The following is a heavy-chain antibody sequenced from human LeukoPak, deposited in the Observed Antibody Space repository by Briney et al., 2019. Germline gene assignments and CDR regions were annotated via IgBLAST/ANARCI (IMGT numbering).Heavy chain of an antibody. CDR3: ARVSTMVRGVMTFDP. Sequence: ASVKVSCKASGYTFTGYYMHWVRQAPGQGLEWMGRINPNSGGTNYAQKFQGRVTMTRDTSISTAYMELSRLRSDDTAVYSCARVSTMVRGVMTFDPWGQGTLVTVSS. D-gene: IGHD3-10*01. J-gene: IGHJ5*02. CDR2: INPNSGGT. V-gene: IGHV1-2*06. CDR1: GYTFTGYY.